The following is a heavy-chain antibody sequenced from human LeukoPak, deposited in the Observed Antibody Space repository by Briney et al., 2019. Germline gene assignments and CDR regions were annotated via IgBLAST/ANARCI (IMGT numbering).Heavy chain of an antibody. CDR3: AKDLAAAEWAFDI. V-gene: IGHV3-23*01. J-gene: IGHJ3*02. D-gene: IGHD6-13*01. CDR1: GFTFSSYA. CDR2: ISGSGGST. Sequence: RPGGSLRLSCAASGFTFSSYAMSWVRQAPGKGLEWVSAISGSGGSTYYADSVKGRFTISRDNSKNTLYLQMNSLRAEDTAVYYCAKDLAAAEWAFDIWGQGTMVTVSS.